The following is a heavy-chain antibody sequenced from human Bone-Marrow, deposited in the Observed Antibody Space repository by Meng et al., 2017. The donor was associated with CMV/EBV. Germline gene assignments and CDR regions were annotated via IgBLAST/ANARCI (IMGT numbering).Heavy chain of an antibody. J-gene: IGHJ4*02. CDR3: ARAVTGVFERGLDY. V-gene: IGHV1-8*03. CDR1: GYTFTSYD. CDR2: MNPNSGNT. Sequence: ASVKVSCKASGYTFTSYDINWVRQATGQGLEWMGWMNPNSGNTGYAQKFQGRVTITRNTSISTAYMELSSLRSEDTAVYYCARAVTGVFERGLDYWGQGNLVNVAS. D-gene: IGHD4-17*01.